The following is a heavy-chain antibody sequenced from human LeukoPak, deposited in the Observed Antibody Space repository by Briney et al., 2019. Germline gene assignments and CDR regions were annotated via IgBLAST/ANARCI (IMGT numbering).Heavy chain of an antibody. CDR2: ISGSGGST. CDR1: GFTFSSYE. J-gene: IGHJ4*02. D-gene: IGHD1-1*01. CDR3: AKDVGVLQLILDY. Sequence: GGSLRLSCAASGFTFSSYEMNWVRQAPGKGLEWVSAISGSGGSTYYADSVKGRFTISRDNSKNTLYLQMNSLRAEDTAVYYCAKDVGVLQLILDYWGQGTLVTVSS. V-gene: IGHV3-23*01.